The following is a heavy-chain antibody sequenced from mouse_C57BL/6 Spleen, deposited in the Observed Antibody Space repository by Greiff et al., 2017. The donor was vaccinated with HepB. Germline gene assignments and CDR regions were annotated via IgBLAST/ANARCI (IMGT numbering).Heavy chain of an antibody. J-gene: IGHJ3*01. Sequence: VQLQQSGPELVKPGASVKMSCKASGYTFTDYNMHWVKQSHGKSLEWIGYINPNNGGTSYNQKFKAKATLTVNKSSSTAYMELRSLTSEDSAVYYCARDGRYPFDYWGQGTLVTVSA. V-gene: IGHV1-22*01. CDR3: ARDGRYPFDY. D-gene: IGHD1-1*01. CDR1: GYTFTDYN. CDR2: INPNNGGT.